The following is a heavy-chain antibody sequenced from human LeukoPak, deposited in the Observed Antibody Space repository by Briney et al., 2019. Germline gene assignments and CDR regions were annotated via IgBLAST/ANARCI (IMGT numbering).Heavy chain of an antibody. D-gene: IGHD6-19*01. J-gene: IGHJ4*02. V-gene: IGHV3-30-3*01. CDR2: ISYDGSND. CDR3: ATNGPGIAVAGYVDY. CDR1: GFTFSGYA. Sequence: QPGRSLRLSCAASGFTFSGYAMHWVRQAPGKGLEWVAVISYDGSNDYYADSVKGRFTISRDNSKNTLYLQMNSLRAEDTAVYYCATNGPGIAVAGYVDYWGQGTLVTVSP.